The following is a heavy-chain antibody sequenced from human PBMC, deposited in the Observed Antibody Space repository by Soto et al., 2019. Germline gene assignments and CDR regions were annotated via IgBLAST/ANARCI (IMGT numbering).Heavy chain of an antibody. CDR3: VRPVYDYDHWIDP. D-gene: IGHD3-22*01. CDR1: GFTFSSYS. J-gene: IGHJ5*02. V-gene: IGHV3-21*01. CDR2: ISSSSTYI. Sequence: EVQLVESGGGLVKPGGSLRLSCAASGFTFSSYSMNWVRQAPGQGLEWVSSISSSSTYIYYADSVKGRFTISRDNAKNSLYLQMNSLRAAGTAVYYCVRPVYDYDHWIDPWRQGTLVTVSS.